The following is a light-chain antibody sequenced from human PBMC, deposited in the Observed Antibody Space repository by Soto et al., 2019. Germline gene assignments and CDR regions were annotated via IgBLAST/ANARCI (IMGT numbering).Light chain of an antibody. Sequence: EIVLTQSPGTLSLSPGERATLSCRASQSVSSSYLAWYQQKPGQAPRLLIYGASSRATGIPDRFSGSGSGTDFALTISRLEPEDFAVYYCQQYGSSPRMYTVWPGDQAGDQT. V-gene: IGKV3-20*01. CDR1: QSVSSSY. CDR3: QQYGSSPRMYT. J-gene: IGKJ2*01. CDR2: GAS.